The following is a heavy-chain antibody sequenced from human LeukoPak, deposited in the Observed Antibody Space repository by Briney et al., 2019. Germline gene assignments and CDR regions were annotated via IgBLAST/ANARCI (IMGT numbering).Heavy chain of an antibody. CDR3: ARLTPGWYGMDV. V-gene: IGHV4-59*01. Sequence: SETLSLTCTVSGGSISSYYWSWIRQPPGKGLEWIGYIFYSGSTNYNPSLKSRVTISLDTSKNQFSLKLNSVAAADTAVYYCARLTPGWYGMDVWGQGTTVTVSS. CDR1: GGSISSYY. CDR2: IFYSGST. J-gene: IGHJ6*02. D-gene: IGHD1-14*01.